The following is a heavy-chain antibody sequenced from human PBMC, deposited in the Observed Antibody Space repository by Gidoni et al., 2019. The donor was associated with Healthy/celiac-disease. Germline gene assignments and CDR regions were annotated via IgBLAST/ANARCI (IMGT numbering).Heavy chain of an antibody. V-gene: IGHV2-5*02. D-gene: IGHD1-26*01. J-gene: IGHJ4*02. CDR1: GFSLSTSGVG. Sequence: QITLKESGPTLVKPTQTLTLTCPFSGFSLSTSGVGVGWIRQPPGKALEWLALIYWDDDKRYSPSLKSRLTITKDTSKNQVVLTMTNMDPVDTATYYCAHTSPVWGLGAFDYWGQGTLVTVSS. CDR3: AHTSPVWGLGAFDY. CDR2: IYWDDDK.